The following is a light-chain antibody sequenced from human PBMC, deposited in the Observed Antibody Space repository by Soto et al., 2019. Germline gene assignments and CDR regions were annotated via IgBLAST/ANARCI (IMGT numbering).Light chain of an antibody. CDR1: SGHSSYA. CDR2: LNSDGSH. Sequence: QPVLTQSPSASASLGASVKLTCTLSSGHSSYAIAWHQQQPEKGPRYLMKLNSDGSHSKGDGIPDRFSGSSSGAERYLTIPSLQSEDEADYYCQTWGTGIRVVFGGGTKVTVL. J-gene: IGLJ2*01. V-gene: IGLV4-69*01. CDR3: QTWGTGIRVV.